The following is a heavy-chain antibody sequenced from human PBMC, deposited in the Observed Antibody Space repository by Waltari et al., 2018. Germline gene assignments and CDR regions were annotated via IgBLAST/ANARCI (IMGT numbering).Heavy chain of an antibody. D-gene: IGHD7-27*01. Sequence: QVQLVQSGAEVKKPGSSVKVSCKASGVTFSSYAISWVRPAPGQGLEWMGGVIPSVGTANYAQKVQGRGTITAEESTSTAYMELSSLRSEDTAVYYCARDRPHTGDRVGDEDAFDIWGQGTMVTVSS. CDR1: GVTFSSYA. J-gene: IGHJ3*02. CDR3: ARDRPHTGDRVGDEDAFDI. CDR2: VIPSVGTA. V-gene: IGHV1-69*13.